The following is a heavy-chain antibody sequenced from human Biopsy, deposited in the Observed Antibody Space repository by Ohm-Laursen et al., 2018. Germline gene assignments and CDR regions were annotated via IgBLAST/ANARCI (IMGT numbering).Heavy chain of an antibody. Sequence: SSVKVSCKAPGGIFSNYGVNWVRQAPGQGLEWLGGNIPILGTGNYAQKFQDRVTVAADTSTSTATMELRSLRSDDTAVYYCATKLAGYFHHWGQGTLVIVSS. CDR3: ATKLAGYFHH. CDR1: GGIFSNYG. V-gene: IGHV1-69*06. J-gene: IGHJ1*01. CDR2: NIPILGTG.